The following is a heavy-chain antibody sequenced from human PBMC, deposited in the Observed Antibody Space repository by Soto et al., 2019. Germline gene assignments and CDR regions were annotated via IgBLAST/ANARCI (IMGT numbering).Heavy chain of an antibody. D-gene: IGHD2-2*01. CDR2: ISGSGGST. CDR3: AKDSGYQLLWGWFDP. V-gene: IGHV3-23*01. Sequence: GGSLRLSCAASGFTFSSYAMSWVRQAPGKGLEWVSAISGSGGSTYYADSVKGRFTISRDNSKNTLYLQMNSLRAEDTAVYYCAKDSGYQLLWGWFDPWGQGTLVTVSS. CDR1: GFTFSSYA. J-gene: IGHJ5*02.